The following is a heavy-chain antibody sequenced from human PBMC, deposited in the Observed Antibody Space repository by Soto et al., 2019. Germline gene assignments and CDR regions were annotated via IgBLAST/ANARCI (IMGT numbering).Heavy chain of an antibody. CDR3: AKDQGSSWYEIDY. J-gene: IGHJ4*02. V-gene: IGHV3-23*01. Sequence: GGSLRLSCAASGLGFTTYSMSWVRQPPGKGLEWVSGVTGNGHNTYYAESVKGRFTISRDNSKNTLYLQMDSLRAEDAAEYYCAKDQGSSWYEIDYWGQGTLVTVSS. CDR2: VTGNGHNT. D-gene: IGHD6-13*01. CDR1: GLGFTTYS.